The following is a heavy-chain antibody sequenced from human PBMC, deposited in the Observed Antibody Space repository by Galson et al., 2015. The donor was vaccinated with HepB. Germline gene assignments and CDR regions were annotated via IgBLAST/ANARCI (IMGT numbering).Heavy chain of an antibody. CDR1: GFTFSSYG. J-gene: IGHJ4*02. V-gene: IGHV3-33*01. Sequence: SLRLSCAASGFTFSSYGMHWVRQAPGKGLEWVAVIWYDGSNKYYADSVKGRFTISRDNSKNTLYLQMNSLRAEDTAVYYCARLAAAKYYFDYWGQGTLVTVSS. D-gene: IGHD6-13*01. CDR2: IWYDGSNK. CDR3: ARLAAAKYYFDY.